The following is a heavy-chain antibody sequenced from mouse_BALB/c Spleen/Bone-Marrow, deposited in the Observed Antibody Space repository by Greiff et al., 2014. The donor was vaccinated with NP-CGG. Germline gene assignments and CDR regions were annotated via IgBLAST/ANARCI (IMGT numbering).Heavy chain of an antibody. CDR3: ARHGYGNYVAMDY. V-gene: IGHV1-18*01. Sequence: VQLKESGPELVKPGASMKISCKASGYSFTGYTMNWVKQSHGKNLEWIGLTNPYDGGTSYNQKFKGKATLTVDKSSSTAYMELLSLTSEDSAVYYCARHGYGNYVAMDYWGQGTSVTVSS. CDR1: GYSFTGYT. J-gene: IGHJ4*01. CDR2: TNPYDGGT. D-gene: IGHD2-10*02.